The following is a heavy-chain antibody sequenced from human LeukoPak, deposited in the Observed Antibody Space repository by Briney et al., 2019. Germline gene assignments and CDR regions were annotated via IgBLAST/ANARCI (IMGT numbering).Heavy chain of an antibody. CDR1: GYSISSGYY. CDR3: ARVRGYCSSTICYRYYFDY. Sequence: SETLSLTCTVSGYSISSGYYWGWIRQPPGKGLEWIGTIYHSGSTYYNPPLKSRVTISVDTSKNQFSLKLTSVTAADTAVYYCARVRGYCSSTICYRYYFDYWGQGTLVTVSS. CDR2: IYHSGST. J-gene: IGHJ4*02. D-gene: IGHD2-2*01. V-gene: IGHV4-38-2*02.